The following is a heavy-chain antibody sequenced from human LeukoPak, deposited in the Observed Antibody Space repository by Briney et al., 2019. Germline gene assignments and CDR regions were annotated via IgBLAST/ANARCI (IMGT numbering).Heavy chain of an antibody. D-gene: IGHD6-6*01. CDR3: ARGGMSARPDY. V-gene: IGHV3-33*08. CDR1: GFTFSSYG. CDR2: IWYDGSNE. J-gene: IGHJ4*02. Sequence: GGSLRLSCAASGFTFSSYGMHWVRQAPGKGLEWLAIIWYDGSNEYYADSVKGRFTISRDNSKNTLYLQMNSLRAEDTALYYCARGGMSARPDYWGQGTLVTVSS.